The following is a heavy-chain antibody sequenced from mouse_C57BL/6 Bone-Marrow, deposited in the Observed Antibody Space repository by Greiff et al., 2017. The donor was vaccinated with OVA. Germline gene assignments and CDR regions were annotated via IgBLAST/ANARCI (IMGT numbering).Heavy chain of an antibody. CDR2: IYPGSGST. J-gene: IGHJ1*03. Sequence: VQLQQPGAELVKPGASVKMSCKASGYTFTSYWITWVKQRPGQGLEWIGDIYPGSGSTNYNEKFKSKATLTVDTSSSTAYMQLSSLASEDSAVYYCARCITTVNWYFDVWGTGTTVTVSS. V-gene: IGHV1-55*01. D-gene: IGHD1-1*01. CDR1: GYTFTSYW. CDR3: ARCITTVNWYFDV.